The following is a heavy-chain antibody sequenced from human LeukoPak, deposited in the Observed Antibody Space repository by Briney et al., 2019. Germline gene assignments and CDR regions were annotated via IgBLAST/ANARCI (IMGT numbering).Heavy chain of an antibody. D-gene: IGHD2-8*01. CDR2: INHTGST. Sequence: PSGSLSLTCAVYGGSFSGYYWSGIGQPPGKEREGMGEINHTGSTNYNPSLKRRGTISVDTSKNQFSLKLSSVTAGVTAVYYCASIGLVYVYWGQGNLVTVSS. J-gene: IGHJ4*02. CDR1: GGSFSGYY. CDR3: ASIGLVYVY. V-gene: IGHV4-34*01.